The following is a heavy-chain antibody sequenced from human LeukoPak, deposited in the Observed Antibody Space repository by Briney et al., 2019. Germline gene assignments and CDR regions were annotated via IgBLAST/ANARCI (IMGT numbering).Heavy chain of an antibody. V-gene: IGHV3-9*01. Sequence: GGSLRLSCAASGFTFDDYAMHWVRQAPGKGLEWVSGISWNSGSIGYADSVKGRFTISRDNAKNSLYLQMNSLRAEDSALYYCAPIEATGGYWGQGTLVTVSS. D-gene: IGHD3-16*01. CDR2: ISWNSGSI. J-gene: IGHJ4*02. CDR1: GFTFDDYA. CDR3: APIEATGGY.